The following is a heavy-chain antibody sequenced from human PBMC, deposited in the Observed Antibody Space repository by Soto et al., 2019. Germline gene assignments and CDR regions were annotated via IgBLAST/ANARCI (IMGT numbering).Heavy chain of an antibody. Sequence: GGSLRLSCAASGFTFSSYAMSWVRQAPGKGLEWVSAISGSGGSTYYADSVKGRFTISRDNSKNTLYLQMNSLRAEDTAVYYCAKDRPFDIVVVVAATEEDWFDPWGQGTLVTSPQ. D-gene: IGHD2-15*01. CDR2: ISGSGGST. CDR1: GFTFSSYA. V-gene: IGHV3-23*01. CDR3: AKDRPFDIVVVVAATEEDWFDP. J-gene: IGHJ5*02.